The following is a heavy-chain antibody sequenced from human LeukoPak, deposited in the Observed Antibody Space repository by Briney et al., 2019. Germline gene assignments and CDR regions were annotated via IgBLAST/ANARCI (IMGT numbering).Heavy chain of an antibody. Sequence: PGRSLRLSCAASGFTFDDYAMHWVRQAPGKGLEWVSGISWNSGSIGYADSVKGRFTISRDNAKNSLYLQMNSLRTEDTALYYCAKGVGARYFDYWGQGTLVTVSS. D-gene: IGHD3-16*01. J-gene: IGHJ4*02. CDR3: AKGVGARYFDY. V-gene: IGHV3-9*01. CDR2: ISWNSGSI. CDR1: GFTFDDYA.